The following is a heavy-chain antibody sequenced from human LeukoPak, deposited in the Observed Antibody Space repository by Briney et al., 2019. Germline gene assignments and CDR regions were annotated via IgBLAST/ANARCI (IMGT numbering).Heavy chain of an antibody. V-gene: IGHV5-51*01. D-gene: IGHD6-19*01. CDR2: IYPGDSDT. J-gene: IGHJ4*02. CDR1: GYSFTSYW. Sequence: GESLKISCKGSGYSFTSYWIGWVRQMPGKGLELMEIIYPGDSDTRYSPSFQGQVTISADKSISTAYLQWSSLKASDTAMYYCARQPYSSGWYYFDYWGQGTLVTVSS. CDR3: ARQPYSSGWYYFDY.